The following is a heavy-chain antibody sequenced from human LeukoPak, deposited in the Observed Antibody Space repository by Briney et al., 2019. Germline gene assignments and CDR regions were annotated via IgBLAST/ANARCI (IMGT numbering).Heavy chain of an antibody. V-gene: IGHV1-3*01. Sequence: ASVKVSCRASGYIFTDYAVLWVRQAPGQKLEWLGWINAGNGNTKYSQNFQGRVTLTRDTSATTASMEMNSPRSEDTALYHCARGRWSATTASYYLDFWGLGTLATVSS. CDR3: ARGRWSATTASYYLDF. J-gene: IGHJ4*02. D-gene: IGHD2-21*02. CDR1: GYIFTDYA. CDR2: INAGNGNT.